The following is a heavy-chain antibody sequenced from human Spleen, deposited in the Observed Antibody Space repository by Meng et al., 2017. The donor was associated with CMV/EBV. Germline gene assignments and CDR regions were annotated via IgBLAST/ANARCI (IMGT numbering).Heavy chain of an antibody. CDR2: INHSGST. CDR1: GESFSAYY. Sequence: SETLSLTCAVYGESFSAYYWTWIRQPPGKGLEWIGEINHSGSTNYNPSLKSRVTMSVDTSKNQFSLKLSSVTAADTAVYYCARGYRDSSSWSRLSYGMDVWGQGTTVTVSS. J-gene: IGHJ6*02. V-gene: IGHV4-34*01. D-gene: IGHD6-13*01. CDR3: ARGYRDSSSWSRLSYGMDV.